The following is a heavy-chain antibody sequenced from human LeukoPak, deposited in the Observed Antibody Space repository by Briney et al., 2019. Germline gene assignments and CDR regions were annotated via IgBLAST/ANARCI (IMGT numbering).Heavy chain of an antibody. CDR1: GFTFSSYS. V-gene: IGHV3-23*01. CDR3: AKDAGFYVGSMGGFDY. J-gene: IGHJ4*02. CDR2: ISGSGGST. Sequence: PGGSLRLSCAASGFTFSSYSMNWVRQAPGKGLEWVSAISGSGGSTYYADSVKGRFTISRDNSKNTLYLQMNSLRAEDTAVYYCAKDAGFYVGSMGGFDYWGQGTLVTVSS. D-gene: IGHD3-10*01.